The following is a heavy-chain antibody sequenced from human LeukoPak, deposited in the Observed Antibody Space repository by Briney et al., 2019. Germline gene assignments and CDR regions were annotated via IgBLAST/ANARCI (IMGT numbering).Heavy chain of an antibody. J-gene: IGHJ3*02. CDR3: ARGEMAIIEDAFDI. CDR1: GGSISSYY. CDR2: IYYSGST. Sequence: SETLSLTCTVSGGSISSYYWSWIRQPPGKGLEWIGYIYYSGSTNYNPSLKSRVTISVDTSKNQFSLKLSSVAAADTAVYYCARGEMAIIEDAFDIWGQGTMVTVSS. V-gene: IGHV4-59*01. D-gene: IGHD5-24*01.